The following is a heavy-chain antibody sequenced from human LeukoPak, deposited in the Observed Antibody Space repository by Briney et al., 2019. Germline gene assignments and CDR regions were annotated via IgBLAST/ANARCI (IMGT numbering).Heavy chain of an antibody. J-gene: IGHJ4*02. D-gene: IGHD5-18*01. Sequence: GESLKISCKGSGYSFTIYWVAWVRQMPGKGLEWMGIIYPDDSDTRYSPSFQGQVTISADKSINTAYLQWTNLKASDTAMYYCARGVEGYNYAPDCWGQGTLVTVSS. CDR2: IYPDDSDT. CDR1: GYSFTIYW. V-gene: IGHV5-51*01. CDR3: ARGVEGYNYAPDC.